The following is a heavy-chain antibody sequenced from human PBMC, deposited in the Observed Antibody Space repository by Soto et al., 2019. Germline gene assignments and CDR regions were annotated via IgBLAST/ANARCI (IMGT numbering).Heavy chain of an antibody. CDR3: ARAGRGYCSGGSCYSGLHGMDV. CDR1: GGSISSINW. D-gene: IGHD2-15*01. CDR2: IYHSGST. Sequence: PSETLSLTCAVPGGSISSINWWSWVRQPPGKGLEWIGEIYHSGSTNYNPSLKSRVTISVDKSKNQFSLKLSSVTAADTAVYYCARAGRGYCSGGSCYSGLHGMDVWGQGTTVTVSS. V-gene: IGHV4-4*02. J-gene: IGHJ6*02.